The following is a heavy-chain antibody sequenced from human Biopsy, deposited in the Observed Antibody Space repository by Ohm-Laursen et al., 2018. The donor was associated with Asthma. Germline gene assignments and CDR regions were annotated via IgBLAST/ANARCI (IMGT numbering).Heavy chain of an antibody. D-gene: IGHD1-26*01. CDR3: AREVGATRYDP. J-gene: IGHJ5*02. V-gene: IGHV1-3*01. CDR2: LNPVNGNT. CDR1: GYTFTSNA. Sequence: ASVKVSCKVSGYTFTSNAIHWMRQAPGQSLECMAWLNPVNGNTKYSQQFQGRVTITRDTSASTAYMELSSLTSEDTAVFYCAREVGATRYDPWGQGTLVTVSS.